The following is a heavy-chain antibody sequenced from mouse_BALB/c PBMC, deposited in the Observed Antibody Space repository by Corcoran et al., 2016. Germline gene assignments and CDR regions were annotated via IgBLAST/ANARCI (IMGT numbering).Heavy chain of an antibody. CDR3: ARWDWYFDV. V-gene: IGHV14-3*02. CDR1: GFNIKDTY. J-gene: IGHJ1*01. Sequence: EVQLQQSGAELVKPGASVTLSCTASGFNIKDTYMHWVKQRPEQGLEWIGRIDPANGNTKYDPKFQGKATITADTSSNTAYLQRSSLTSEDTAVYYCARWDWYFDVWGAGTTVTVSS. CDR2: IDPANGNT.